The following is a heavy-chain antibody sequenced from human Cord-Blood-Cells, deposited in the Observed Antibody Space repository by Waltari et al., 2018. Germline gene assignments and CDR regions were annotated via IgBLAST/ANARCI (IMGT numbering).Heavy chain of an antibody. V-gene: IGHV4-34*01. CDR2: INNNGST. D-gene: IGHD3-16*01. J-gene: IGHJ4*02. Sequence: QVQLQQWGAGLLKPSETLSLTCAVYGGSFSGYYWGWIGQPPGKGLEWIGEINNNGSTNDNPSLKSRVTISVDTSKNQFSLKLSSVTAADTAVYYCARGLWGYDYWGQGTLVTVSS. CDR1: GGSFSGYY. CDR3: ARGLWGYDY.